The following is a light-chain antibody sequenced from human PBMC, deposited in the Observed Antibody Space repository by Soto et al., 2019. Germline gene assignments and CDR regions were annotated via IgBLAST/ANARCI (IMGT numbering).Light chain of an antibody. CDR1: SSDVGGYNY. J-gene: IGLJ2*01. V-gene: IGLV2-14*01. CDR3: SSYTSSSTPVV. CDR2: EVS. Sequence: QSALTQPASVSGSPGQSITISCTGTSSDVGGYNYVSWYQQHPGKAPKLMIYEVSNRPSGVSNRFSGSKSGNTASLTISGRQAEDEADYYCSSYTSSSTPVVFGGGTKLTGL.